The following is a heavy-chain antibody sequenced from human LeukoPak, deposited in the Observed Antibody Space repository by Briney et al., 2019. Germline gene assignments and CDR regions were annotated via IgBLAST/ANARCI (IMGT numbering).Heavy chain of an antibody. Sequence: PSETLSLTCTVSGGSIGYYYWSWIRQSPGKGLEWLGYVYDSGTTNYNPSLKSRLTISVVTSKTQFSLKLYSVTAADTAVYYCARAGYVSGSVCALDIWGQGTVVTVYS. J-gene: IGHJ3*02. CDR3: ARAGYVSGSVCALDI. V-gene: IGHV4-59*01. CDR2: VYDSGTT. D-gene: IGHD6-19*01. CDR1: GGSIGYYY.